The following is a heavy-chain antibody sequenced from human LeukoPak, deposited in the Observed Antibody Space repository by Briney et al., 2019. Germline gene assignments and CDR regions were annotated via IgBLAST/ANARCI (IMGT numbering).Heavy chain of an antibody. CDR2: IYYSGIT. CDR1: GGSISTNAYY. V-gene: IGHV4-39*07. Sequence: SETLSLTCTVSGGSISTNAYYWGWIRQPPGKGLQWIGSIYYSGITYYNPSLKSRVTISVDTSKNQFSLKVGSVTAADTAVYYCVRSEYSTFLDYWGQGTLVTVSS. D-gene: IGHD6-6*01. CDR3: VRSEYSTFLDY. J-gene: IGHJ4*02.